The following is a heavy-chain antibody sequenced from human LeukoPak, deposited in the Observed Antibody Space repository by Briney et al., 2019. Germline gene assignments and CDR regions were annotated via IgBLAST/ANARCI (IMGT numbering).Heavy chain of an antibody. V-gene: IGHV1-69*05. D-gene: IGHD1-1*01. CDR3: ARDSTGTTWQLDY. J-gene: IGHJ4*02. CDR1: GGAFSSYA. CDR2: LIPMFGTP. Sequence: ASVTVSCKAAGGAFSSYAFSWVRQAPGQGLEWMGGLIPMFGTPNYAQKFLGRVTIKTDESTSTAYMELTSLGADDTAVYYCARDSTGTTWQLDYWGQGTLVTVSS.